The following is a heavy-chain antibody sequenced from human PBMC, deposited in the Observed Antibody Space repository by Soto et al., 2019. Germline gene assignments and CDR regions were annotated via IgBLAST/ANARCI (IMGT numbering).Heavy chain of an antibody. V-gene: IGHV4-30-2*01. Sequence: SETLSLTCAVSGGSISSGGYSWSWIRQPPGKGLEWIGYIYHSGSTYYNPSLKSRVTISVDRSKNQFSLKLSSVTAADTAVYYCASGYSYGFLGYWGQGPLVTVSS. J-gene: IGHJ4*02. CDR3: ASGYSYGFLGY. D-gene: IGHD5-18*01. CDR1: GGSISSGGYS. CDR2: IYHSGST.